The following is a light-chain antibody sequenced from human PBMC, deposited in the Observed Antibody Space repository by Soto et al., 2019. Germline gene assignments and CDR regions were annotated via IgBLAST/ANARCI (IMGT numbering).Light chain of an antibody. CDR3: QQRSKWPWQ. CDR2: GAS. Sequence: EIVMTQSPATLSVSRGERATLSFSASQSVSSMLFWYQQNPGQAPRLLIYGASTRATGIPASFSGSGSGTDFPLTISRLQPEDFAVYYCQQRSKWPWQFAQGTKLHI. J-gene: IGKJ1*01. CDR1: QSVSSM. V-gene: IGKV3-15*01.